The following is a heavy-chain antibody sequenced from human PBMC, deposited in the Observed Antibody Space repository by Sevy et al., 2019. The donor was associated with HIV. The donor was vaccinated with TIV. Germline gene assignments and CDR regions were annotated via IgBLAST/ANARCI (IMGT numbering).Heavy chain of an antibody. CDR2: INPNSGGT. J-gene: IGHJ6*02. Sequence: ASVKVSCKASGYTFTGYYMHWVRQAPGQGLEWMGWINPNSGGTTYAQKIQGRVTMTRDTSLRTAYMELCRLRSDDTAMYYCASGGYCSSTSCYMGGYDYYYGMDVWGQGTTVTVSS. V-gene: IGHV1-2*02. CDR3: ASGGYCSSTSCYMGGYDYYYGMDV. CDR1: GYTFTGYY. D-gene: IGHD2-2*02.